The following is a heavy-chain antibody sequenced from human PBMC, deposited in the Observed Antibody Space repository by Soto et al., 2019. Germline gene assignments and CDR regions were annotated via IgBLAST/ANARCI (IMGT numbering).Heavy chain of an antibody. J-gene: IGHJ4*02. D-gene: IGHD3-22*01. CDR1: GYTFTSYG. CDR3: ARSGSSGYYLDY. V-gene: IGHV1-18*01. Sequence: QVQLVQSGAEVKEPGASVKVSCKASGYTFTSYGLNWVRQAPGQGLEWMGWISAYNGNTNYAQKFQGRVTMTTDTXXXXXXXXXXXXXXXXXXXXXXARSGSSGYYLDYWGQGTLVTVSA. CDR2: ISAYNGNT.